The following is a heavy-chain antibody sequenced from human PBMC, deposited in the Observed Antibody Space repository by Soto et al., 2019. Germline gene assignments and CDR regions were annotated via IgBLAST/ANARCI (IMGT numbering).Heavy chain of an antibody. J-gene: IGHJ4*02. Sequence: EVQLVQSGPEVKKSGESLKISCKGSGYSFTSNWIGWVRQMPRKGLEWMGIIYPSDSDTRYSPSFQGQVTISADKSISTAYLQWSSLKASDTAMYYCARPPSGTTTFFDSWGQGTLVTVSP. V-gene: IGHV5-51*03. CDR1: GYSFTSNW. CDR2: IYPSDSDT. CDR3: ARPPSGTTTFFDS. D-gene: IGHD1-7*01.